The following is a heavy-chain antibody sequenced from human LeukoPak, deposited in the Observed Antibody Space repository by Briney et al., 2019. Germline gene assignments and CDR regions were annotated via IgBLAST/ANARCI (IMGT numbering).Heavy chain of an antibody. CDR2: INHSGST. CDR3: TRAKRIIMVRGVITRYFDY. J-gene: IGHJ4*02. CDR1: GGSFSGYY. Sequence: PSETLSLTCGVYGGSFSGYYWSWIRQPPGKGLGWIGEINHSGSTNYNPSLKSRVTISVDTSKNQFSLKLNSVTAADTAVYYCTRAKRIIMVRGVITRYFDYWGQGTLVTVSS. D-gene: IGHD3-10*01. V-gene: IGHV4-34*01.